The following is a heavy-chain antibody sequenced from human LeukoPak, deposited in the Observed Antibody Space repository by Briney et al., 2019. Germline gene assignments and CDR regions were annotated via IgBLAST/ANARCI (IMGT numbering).Heavy chain of an antibody. V-gene: IGHV1-18*01. CDR2: ISAYNGNT. CDR3: ARDLIVVVPAANPREDY. D-gene: IGHD2-2*01. J-gene: IGHJ4*02. Sequence: ASVKVSCKASGYTFTSYGISWVRQAPGQGLEWMGWISAYNGNTNYAQKLQGRVTMTTDTSTSTAYMELRSLRSDDTAVYYCARDLIVVVPAANPREDYWGQGTLVTVSS. CDR1: GYTFTSYG.